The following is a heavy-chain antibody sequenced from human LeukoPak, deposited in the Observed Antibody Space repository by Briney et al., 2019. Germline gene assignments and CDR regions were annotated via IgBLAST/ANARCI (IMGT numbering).Heavy chain of an antibody. CDR3: AKEAGPLAPHYYHYYGMNV. V-gene: IGHV1-18*01. D-gene: IGHD6-13*01. CDR2: ISAYNDNT. Sequence: ASVKVSCKASGYTFTSYGISWVRQAPGQGLEWMGWISAYNDNTNYARKFQGRITMTRDTSTSTVYMDLSSLRSEDTAVYYCAKEAGPLAPHYYHYYGMNVWGQGTTVTVSS. J-gene: IGHJ6*02. CDR1: GYTFTSYG.